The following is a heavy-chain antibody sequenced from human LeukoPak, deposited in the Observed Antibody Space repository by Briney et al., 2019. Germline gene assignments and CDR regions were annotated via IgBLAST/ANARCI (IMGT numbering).Heavy chain of an antibody. Sequence: PSETLSLTCTVSGDSISSYHWSWIRQPPGKGLEWIGYIYYSGNTKYNPSLKSRVTISVDTSKNQISLKVNSVTAADTAVYYCARAFSGSGSYYSEMLYYYYYMDVWGKGTTVTISS. J-gene: IGHJ6*03. D-gene: IGHD3-10*01. CDR1: GDSISSYH. V-gene: IGHV4-59*01. CDR3: ARAFSGSGSYYSEMLYYYYYMDV. CDR2: IYYSGNT.